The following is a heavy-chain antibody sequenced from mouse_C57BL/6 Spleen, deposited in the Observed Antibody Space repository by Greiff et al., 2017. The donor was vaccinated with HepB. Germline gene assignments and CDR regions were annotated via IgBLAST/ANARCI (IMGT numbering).Heavy chain of an antibody. Sequence: EVQWVESGEGLVKPGGSLKLSCAASGFTFSSYAMSWVRQTPEKRLEWVAYISSGGDYIYYADTVKGRFTISRDNARNTLYLQMSSLKSEDTAMYYCTRALYGYDAAWFAYWGQGTLVTVSA. CDR3: TRALYGYDAAWFAY. D-gene: IGHD2-2*01. CDR1: GFTFSSYA. V-gene: IGHV5-9-1*02. CDR2: ISSGGDYI. J-gene: IGHJ3*01.